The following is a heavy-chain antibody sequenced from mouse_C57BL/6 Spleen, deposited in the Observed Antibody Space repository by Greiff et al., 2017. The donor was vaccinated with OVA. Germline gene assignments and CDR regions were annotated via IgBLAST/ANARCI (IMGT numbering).Heavy chain of an antibody. Sequence: VQLQQSGPVLVKPGASVKMSCKASGYTFTDYYMNWVKQSHGKSLEWIGVINPYNGGTSYNQKFKGKATLTVDKSSSTAYMELNSLTSEDSAVYYCASGLYARDYWGQGTSVTVSS. CDR2: INPYNGGT. V-gene: IGHV1-19*01. CDR1: GYTFTDYY. CDR3: ASGLYARDY. J-gene: IGHJ4*01.